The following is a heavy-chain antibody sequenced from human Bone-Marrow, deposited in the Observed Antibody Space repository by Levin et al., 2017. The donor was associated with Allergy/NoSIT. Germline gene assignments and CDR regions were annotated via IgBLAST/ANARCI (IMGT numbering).Heavy chain of an antibody. V-gene: IGHV3-33*01. D-gene: IGHD1-26*01. Sequence: SCAASGFTFSSYGMHWVRQAPGKGLEWVAVIWYDGSNKYYADSVKGRFTISRDNSKNTLYLQMNSLRAEDTAVYYCARGKPTVGATGRFDYWGQGTLVTVSS. J-gene: IGHJ4*02. CDR2: IWYDGSNK. CDR1: GFTFSSYG. CDR3: ARGKPTVGATGRFDY.